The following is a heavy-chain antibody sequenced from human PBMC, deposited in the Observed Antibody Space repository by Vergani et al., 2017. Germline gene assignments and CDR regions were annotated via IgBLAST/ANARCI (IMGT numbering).Heavy chain of an antibody. CDR3: AKHFRGWGIDY. D-gene: IGHD3-16*01. CDR2: IQFDGSNQ. J-gene: IGHJ4*02. V-gene: IGHV3-30*02. CDR1: GFTLSNYD. Sequence: QVQLVESGGGVVQRGGSLRLSCATSGFTLSNYDMQWIRQGPGKGLEFVAFIQFDGSNQYYADSVKGRFTLSRDFSKHTLYLQMHSLRTDDTATYYCAKHFRGWGIDYWGQGTQVIVSS.